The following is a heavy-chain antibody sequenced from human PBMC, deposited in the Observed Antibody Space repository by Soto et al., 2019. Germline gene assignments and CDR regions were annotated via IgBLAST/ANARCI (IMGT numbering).Heavy chain of an antibody. J-gene: IGHJ4*02. CDR2: IYYSGST. CDR3: ARSSIAARRAFFDY. V-gene: IGHV4-39*01. CDR1: GGSISSSSYY. Sequence: QLQLQESGPGLVKPSETLSLTCTVSGGSISSSSYYWGWIRQPPGKGLEWIGSIYYSGSTYYNPSIKSRVTISVDTSKNQFSLKLSSVTAADTAVYYCARSSIAARRAFFDYWGQGTLVTVSS. D-gene: IGHD6-6*01.